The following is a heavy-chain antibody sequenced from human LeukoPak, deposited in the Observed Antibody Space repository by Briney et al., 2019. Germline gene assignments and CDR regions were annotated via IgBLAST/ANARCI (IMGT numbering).Heavy chain of an antibody. Sequence: SETLSLTCTVSGGSSSSNYWSWIRQPPGKGLEWIGYIYYSGSTNYKPSLKSRVTISVDTSKNQFSLKLSSVTAADTAVYYCARGGYYGSGNDFRFDPWGQGTLVTVSS. D-gene: IGHD3-10*01. J-gene: IGHJ5*02. CDR2: IYYSGST. CDR1: GGSSSSNY. CDR3: ARGGYYGSGNDFRFDP. V-gene: IGHV4-59*01.